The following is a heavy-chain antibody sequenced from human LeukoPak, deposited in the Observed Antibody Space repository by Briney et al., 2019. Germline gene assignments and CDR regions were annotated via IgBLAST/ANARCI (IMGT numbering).Heavy chain of an antibody. CDR1: GFSLRSSGMC. Sequence: SGPTLVNHTQTLTLTCTFSGFSLRSSGMCVSWIRQPPGKALEWLARIDWDDDKYYSTSLKTRLTISRDTSKNQVVLTMISMDPVDTATYYCARISDHYDSSGYSVFDYWGQGILVTVSS. CDR2: IDWDDDK. V-gene: IGHV2-70*11. CDR3: ARISDHYDSSGYSVFDY. J-gene: IGHJ4*02. D-gene: IGHD3-22*01.